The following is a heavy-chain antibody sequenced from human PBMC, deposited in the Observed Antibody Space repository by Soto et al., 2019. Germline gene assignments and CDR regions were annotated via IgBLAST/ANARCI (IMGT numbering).Heavy chain of an antibody. CDR3: ASRSSSFGYCYYMDV. CDR2: ISGSGGST. V-gene: IGHV3-23*01. J-gene: IGHJ6*03. D-gene: IGHD6-6*01. CDR1: GFTFSSYA. Sequence: EVQLLESGGGLVQPGGSLRLSCAASGFTFSSYAMSWVRQAPGKGLEWVSAISGSGGSTYYADSVKGRFTISRDNSKNTLYLQMNSLRAEDTAVYYCASRSSSFGYCYYMDVWGKGTTVTVSS.